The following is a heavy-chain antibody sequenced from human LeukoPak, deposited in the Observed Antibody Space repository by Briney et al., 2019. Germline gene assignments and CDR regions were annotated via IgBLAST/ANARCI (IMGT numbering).Heavy chain of an antibody. CDR2: IKQDGSEK. Sequence: WGSLRLSCAASGFTFSSYWMSWVRQAPGKGLEWVANIKQDGSEKYYVDSVKGRFTISRDNAKNSLYLQMNSLRAEDTAVYYCARVDWHHESSTYYFDYWGQGTLVTVSS. V-gene: IGHV3-7*01. J-gene: IGHJ4*02. CDR3: ARVDWHHESSTYYFDY. CDR1: GFTFSSYW. D-gene: IGHD1-14*01.